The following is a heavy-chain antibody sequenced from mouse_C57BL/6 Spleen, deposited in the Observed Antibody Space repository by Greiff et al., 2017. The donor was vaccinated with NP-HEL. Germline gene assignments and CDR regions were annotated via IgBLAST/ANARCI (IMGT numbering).Heavy chain of an antibody. V-gene: IGHV5-17*01. D-gene: IGHD1-1*01. Sequence: EVQLVESGGGLVKPGGSLKLSCAASGFTFSDYGMHWVRQAPEKGLEWVAYISSGSSTIYYADTVKGRFTISRDNAKNTLFLQMTSLRSEDTAMYYCAREIHYYGSTYYAMDYWGQGTSVTVSS. CDR3: AREIHYYGSTYYAMDY. CDR1: GFTFSDYG. J-gene: IGHJ4*01. CDR2: ISSGSSTI.